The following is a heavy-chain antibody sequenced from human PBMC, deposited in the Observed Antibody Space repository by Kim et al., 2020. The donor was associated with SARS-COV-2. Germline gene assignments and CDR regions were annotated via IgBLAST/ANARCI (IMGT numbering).Heavy chain of an antibody. J-gene: IGHJ6*01. CDR1: GGSISSSNW. D-gene: IGHD3-10*01. Sequence: SETLSLTCAVSGGSISSSNWWSWVRQPPGTGLEWIGEIYHSGSTNYNPSLQSRVTISVDKSKNQFSLKLGSVTAADTAVYSCARVTYYYGSGSSLRHEGPIDGWGKGTTVTVTS. CDR3: ARVTYYYGSGSSLRHEGPIDG. V-gene: IGHV4-4*02. CDR2: IYHSGST.